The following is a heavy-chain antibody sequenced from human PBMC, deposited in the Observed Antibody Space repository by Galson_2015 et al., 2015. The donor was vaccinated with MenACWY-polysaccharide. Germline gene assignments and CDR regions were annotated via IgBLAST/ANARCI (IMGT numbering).Heavy chain of an antibody. J-gene: IGHJ6*02. V-gene: IGHV3-23*01. CDR2: I. CDR3: AKGDRSSSSEYYYYGMDV. Sequence: IYYADSVKGRFTISRDNSKNTLYLQMNSLRAEDTAVYYCAKGDRSSSSEYYYYGMDVWGQGTTVTVSS. D-gene: IGHD6-6*01.